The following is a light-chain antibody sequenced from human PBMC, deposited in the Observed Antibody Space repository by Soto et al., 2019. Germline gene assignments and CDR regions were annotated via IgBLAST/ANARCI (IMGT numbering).Light chain of an antibody. CDR3: SSYAGSYRV. V-gene: IGLV2-8*01. Sequence: QSALTQPPSASGSPGQSVTISCTGTSSDVGGYNYVSWYQQHPGKAPKLMIYEVSKRPSGVPARFSGSKSGNTASLTVSGLQAEDEADYYCSSYAGSYRVFGTGTKLTVL. CDR2: EVS. CDR1: SSDVGGYNY. J-gene: IGLJ1*01.